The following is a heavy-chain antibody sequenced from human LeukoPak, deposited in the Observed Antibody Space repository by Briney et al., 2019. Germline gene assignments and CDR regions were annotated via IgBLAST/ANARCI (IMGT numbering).Heavy chain of an antibody. CDR1: GYTFNTYY. CDR2: INPNSGGT. D-gene: IGHD3-10*01. Sequence: ASVKVSCKASGYTFNTYYMHWVRQAPGQGLEWMGWINPNSGGTNYAQKFQGRLTMTRDTSISTAYMELSRLTSDDTAVYYCARGSGVYYGSGSYDWGQGTLVTVSS. J-gene: IGHJ1*01. CDR3: ARGSGVYYGSGSYD. V-gene: IGHV1-2*02.